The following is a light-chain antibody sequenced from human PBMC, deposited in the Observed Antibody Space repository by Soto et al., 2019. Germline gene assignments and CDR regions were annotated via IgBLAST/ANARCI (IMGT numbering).Light chain of an antibody. CDR2: GNN. J-gene: IGLJ3*02. V-gene: IGLV1-40*01. Sequence: QSVLTQPPSGSGAPGQRVTISCTGSSSNIGTGYDVHWYQQLPGTAPKLLIYGNNYRPSGVPDRFSGSKSGTSASLAVTGLQAEDEADYYCQSYDSSLSGWVFGGGTKLTVL. CDR1: SSNIGTGYD. CDR3: QSYDSSLSGWV.